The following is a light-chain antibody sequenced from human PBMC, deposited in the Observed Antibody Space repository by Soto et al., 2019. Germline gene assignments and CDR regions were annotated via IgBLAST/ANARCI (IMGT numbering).Light chain of an antibody. CDR1: SSNIGNNY. V-gene: IGLV1-51*01. CDR2: DNN. CDR3: GAWDSSLSAGV. J-gene: IGLJ2*01. Sequence: QSVLTQPPSVSAAPGQKVTISCSGSSSNIGNNYVSWYQQFPGTAPKLLIYDNNKRPSGIPDRFSGSKSGTSATLGITGLQTEDEADYYCGAWDSSLSAGVFGGGTKLTVL.